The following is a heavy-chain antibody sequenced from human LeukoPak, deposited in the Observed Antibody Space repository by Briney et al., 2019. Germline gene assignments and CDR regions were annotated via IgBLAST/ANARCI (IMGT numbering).Heavy chain of an antibody. D-gene: IGHD3-10*01. J-gene: IGHJ5*02. CDR2: IWYDGSNK. V-gene: IGHV3-33*01. CDR1: GFTFSSYG. CDR3: ARLLPLHRGVSDNWFDP. Sequence: GGSLRLSCAASGFTFSSYGMHWVRQAPGKGLEWVAVIWYDGSNKYYADSVKGRFTISRDNSKNTLYLQMNSLRAEDTAVYYCARLLPLHRGVSDNWFDPWGQGTLVTVSS.